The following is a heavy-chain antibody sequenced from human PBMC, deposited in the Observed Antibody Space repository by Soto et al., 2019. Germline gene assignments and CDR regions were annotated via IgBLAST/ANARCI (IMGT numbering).Heavy chain of an antibody. CDR1: GGSINDFY. Sequence: ETLSLTCTVSGGSINDFYWSWIRQPPGKGLEWIGYIYYSGSTDYNPPLKSRVTISVDPSKTQFSLNLRSVNTADTAVYYCARLGGVAARTFDYWGQGTLVTVSS. J-gene: IGHJ4*02. CDR3: ARLGGVAARTFDY. D-gene: IGHD6-6*01. V-gene: IGHV4-59*12. CDR2: IYYSGST.